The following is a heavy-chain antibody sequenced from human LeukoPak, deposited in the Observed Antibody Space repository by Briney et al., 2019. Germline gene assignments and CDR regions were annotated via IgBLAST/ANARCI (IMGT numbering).Heavy chain of an antibody. J-gene: IGHJ3*02. D-gene: IGHD4-11*01. CDR3: ARESTVTTGAFDI. Sequence: SVKVSCKASGGTFSSYTISWVRQAPGQGLEWMGRIIPIFGTANYAQKFQGRVTIPTDESTSTAYMEVSSLRSEDTAVYCCARESTVTTGAFDIWGQGTMVTVSS. CDR2: IIPIFGTA. CDR1: GGTFSSYT. V-gene: IGHV1-69*05.